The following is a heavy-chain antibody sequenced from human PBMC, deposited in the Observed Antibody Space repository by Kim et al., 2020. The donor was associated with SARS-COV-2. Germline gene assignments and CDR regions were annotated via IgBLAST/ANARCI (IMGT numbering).Heavy chain of an antibody. CDR2: IYYSGST. V-gene: IGHV4-59*01. CDR1: GGSISSYY. Sequence: SETLSLTCTVSGGSISSYYWSWIRQPPGKGLEWIGYIYYSGSTNYNPSLKSRVTISVDTSKNQFSLKLSSVTAADTAVYYCARGEVYYDCWSGERFCDPWGQGTLVTVSS. D-gene: IGHD3-3*01. J-gene: IGHJ5*02. CDR3: ARGEVYYDCWSGERFCDP.